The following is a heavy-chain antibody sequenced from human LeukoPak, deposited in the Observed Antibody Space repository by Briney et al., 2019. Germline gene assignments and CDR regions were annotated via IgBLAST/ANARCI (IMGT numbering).Heavy chain of an antibody. CDR2: ISGSGVST. Sequence: PGGSLRLSCAVSGFTFSSYAMSWVRQAPGKGLEWVSGISGSGVSTYYADSVKGRFTISRDNSKNTLYLQMNSLRAEDTAVYYCAKKYCNGGSCSYFDYWGQGTLVTVSS. D-gene: IGHD2-15*01. CDR3: AKKYCNGGSCSYFDY. V-gene: IGHV3-23*01. CDR1: GFTFSSYA. J-gene: IGHJ4*02.